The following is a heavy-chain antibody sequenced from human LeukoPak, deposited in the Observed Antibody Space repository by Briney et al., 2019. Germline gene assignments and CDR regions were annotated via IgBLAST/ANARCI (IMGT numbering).Heavy chain of an antibody. J-gene: IGHJ4*02. Sequence: GGSLRLSCAASGFTFSSYSMNWVRQAPGKGLEWGSSISSSGIYIYYADSVKGRFTISRDNAKNSLYLQMNSLRAEDTGVYYCAQAIGRVVGTFDFWGQGTLVTVSS. D-gene: IGHD2-21*01. V-gene: IGHV3-21*01. CDR1: GFTFSSYS. CDR2: ISSSGIYI. CDR3: AQAIGRVVGTFDF.